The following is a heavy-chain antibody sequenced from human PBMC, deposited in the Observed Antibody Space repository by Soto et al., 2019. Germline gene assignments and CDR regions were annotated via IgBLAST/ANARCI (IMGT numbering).Heavy chain of an antibody. CDR3: ARGDQWLLY. J-gene: IGHJ4*02. CDR1: GDSVSSDSTA. V-gene: IGHV6-1*01. CDR2: TYYKSKWFY. Sequence: SQTLSLTCDISGDSVSSDSTAWNWIRQSPSRGLEWLGRTYYKSKWFYNYAVSVRSRIAIKSDTSKNQFSLQLNSVTPEDTAVYFCARGDQWLLYGGQGTLVTVPQ. D-gene: IGHD6-19*01.